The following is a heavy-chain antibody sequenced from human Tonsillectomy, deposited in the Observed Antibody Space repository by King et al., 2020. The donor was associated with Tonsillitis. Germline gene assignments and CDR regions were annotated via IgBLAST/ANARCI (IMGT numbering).Heavy chain of an antibody. Sequence: LVQSGAEVKKPGASVKVSCKASGYTFTNYGISWVRQAPGQGLEWMGWISVYNGNINYAQKFQGRVTMTTDTSTSTAYMELRSLRFDDTAVYYCARADSSGWYRGAFDYWGQGILVTVSS. D-gene: IGHD6-19*01. J-gene: IGHJ4*02. CDR2: ISVYNGNI. V-gene: IGHV1-18*01. CDR1: GYTFTNYG. CDR3: ARADSSGWYRGAFDY.